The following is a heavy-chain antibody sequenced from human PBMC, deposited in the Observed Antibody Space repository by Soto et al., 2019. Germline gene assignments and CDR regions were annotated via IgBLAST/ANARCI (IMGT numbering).Heavy chain of an antibody. Sequence: PGGSLRLSXEGSGFNFRNFNMIWVRQAPGKGLEWVSSVSGSSSYIYYADSVKGRFTVSRDNANNLVFLQMNGLRPEDTAMYYCARDLRGHYGPWGQGTMVTVS. J-gene: IGHJ3*01. CDR3: ARDLRGHYGP. CDR2: VSGSSSYI. CDR1: GFNFRNFN. V-gene: IGHV3-21*06. D-gene: IGHD4-17*01.